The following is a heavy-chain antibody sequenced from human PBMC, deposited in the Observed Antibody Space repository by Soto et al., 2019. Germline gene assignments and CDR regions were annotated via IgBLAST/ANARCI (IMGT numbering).Heavy chain of an antibody. Sequence: PGGSLRLSCAASGSTFSRYAMNWVRQAPGKGLEWVSGISASGGSTYYADFVKGRITISRDNPKSTLYLQMNSLRAEDTAVYYCARDRNAGSYYYYGMDVWGQGTTVTVSS. D-gene: IGHD3-10*01. CDR3: ARDRNAGSYYYYGMDV. J-gene: IGHJ6*02. V-gene: IGHV3-23*01. CDR1: GSTFSRYA. CDR2: ISASGGST.